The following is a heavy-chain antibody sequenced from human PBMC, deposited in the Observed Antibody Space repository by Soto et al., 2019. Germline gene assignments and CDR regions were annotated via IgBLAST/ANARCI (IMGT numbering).Heavy chain of an antibody. CDR2: VYSTGTI. CDR1: VFVIIYYS. J-gene: IGHJ5*02. V-gene: IGHV4-4*07. CDR3: ARDDFGSNNRELDH. Sequence: SGTRSLTCTVSVFVIIYYSWAWILQSAGKGLEWIGRVYSTGTIFYNPSLKSRATMSVDTSKNQFSLKLTSVNAADTAVYYCARDDFGSNNRELDHWGQGTMVTVSS. D-gene: IGHD6-13*01.